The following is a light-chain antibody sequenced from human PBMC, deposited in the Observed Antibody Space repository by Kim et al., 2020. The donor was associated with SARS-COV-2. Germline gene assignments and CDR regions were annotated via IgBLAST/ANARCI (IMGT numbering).Light chain of an antibody. CDR1: SSNIGSNY. J-gene: IGLJ3*02. V-gene: IGLV1-47*01. CDR3: AAWDDSLSGPV. Sequence: GQGVTISCSGSSSNIGSNYVYWYQQLPGTAPKLLIYRNNLRPSGVPDRFSGSKSGTSASLAISGLRSEDEADYYCAAWDDSLSGPVFGGGTQLTVL. CDR2: RNN.